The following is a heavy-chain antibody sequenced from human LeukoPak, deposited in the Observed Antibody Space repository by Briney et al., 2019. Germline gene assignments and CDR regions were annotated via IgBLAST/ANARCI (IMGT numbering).Heavy chain of an antibody. D-gene: IGHD6-13*01. Sequence: GGSLRLACAGSGFTFSSYAMSWVRQAPGKGLEWVSAISGSGGSTYYADSVKGRFTISRDNSKNTLYLQMNSLRAEDTAVYYCAKKGTAAAGTGNWFDSWGQGTLVTVSS. CDR1: GFTFSSYA. CDR2: ISGSGGST. J-gene: IGHJ5*01. CDR3: AKKGTAAAGTGNWFDS. V-gene: IGHV3-23*01.